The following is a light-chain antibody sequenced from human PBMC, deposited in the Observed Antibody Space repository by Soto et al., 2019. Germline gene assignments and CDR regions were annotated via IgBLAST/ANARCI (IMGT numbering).Light chain of an antibody. CDR2: AAS. Sequence: DIQMTQSPSSLSASVGDRVTITCRASQSISTYLHWYQQKPGKAPNLRIYAASTLQSGVPSRFSGSGSGTDFTLTISSLQPEDFATYFCQHGYSTPLTFGGGTKVDIK. J-gene: IGKJ4*01. V-gene: IGKV1-39*01. CDR3: QHGYSTPLT. CDR1: QSISTY.